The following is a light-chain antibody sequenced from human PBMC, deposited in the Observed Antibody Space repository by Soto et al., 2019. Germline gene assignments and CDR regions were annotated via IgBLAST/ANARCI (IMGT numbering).Light chain of an antibody. CDR2: SNN. V-gene: IGLV1-44*01. Sequence: QAVVTQPPSASGTPGQRVTISCSGSTSNIGSKALNWYQQLPGTAPKLLIYSNNQRPSGVPDRFSGSKSGTSASLAISGLQSEDEADYYCATWDVSLNGPVFGGGTQLTVL. CDR1: TSNIGSKA. J-gene: IGLJ2*01. CDR3: ATWDVSLNGPV.